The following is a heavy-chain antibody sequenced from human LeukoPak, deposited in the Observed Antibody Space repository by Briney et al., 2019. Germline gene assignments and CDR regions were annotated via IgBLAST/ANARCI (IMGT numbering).Heavy chain of an antibody. D-gene: IGHD3-3*01. CDR3: ARDGASLEWSLYRDGFDI. CDR1: GGTFSSYA. J-gene: IGHJ3*02. V-gene: IGHV1-46*01. CDR2: VNPNGGST. Sequence: GASVKVSCKASGGTFSSYAISWVRQAPGQGLEWMGIVNPNGGSTTYAQKFQGRVTMTRDTSTGTVYMEVSSLRSEDTAVYYCARDGASLEWSLYRDGFDIWGQGTMVTVSS.